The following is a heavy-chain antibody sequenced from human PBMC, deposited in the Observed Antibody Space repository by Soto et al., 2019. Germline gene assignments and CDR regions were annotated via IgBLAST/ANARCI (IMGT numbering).Heavy chain of an antibody. CDR3: TTYGGYCSGGSGYSVPHGYYGMDV. D-gene: IGHD2-15*01. CDR1: GFTFSNAW. V-gene: IGHV3-15*07. CDR2: IKSKTDGGTT. J-gene: IGHJ6*02. Sequence: GESLKISCAASGFTFSNAWMNWVRQAPGKGLEWVGRIKSKTDGGTTDYAAPVKGRFTISRDDSKNTLYLQMNSLKTEDTAVYYCTTYGGYCSGGSGYSVPHGYYGMDVWGQGTTDTVSS.